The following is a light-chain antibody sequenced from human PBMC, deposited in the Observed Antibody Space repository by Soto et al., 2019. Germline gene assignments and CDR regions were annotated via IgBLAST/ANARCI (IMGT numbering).Light chain of an antibody. V-gene: IGKV3-20*01. CDR1: QSVSSY. CDR2: DAS. J-gene: IGKJ4*01. CDR3: QQFSSYPLT. Sequence: TQSPSTLSASLGARVSLPCRASQSVSSYLAWYQQKPGQAPRLLIYDASSRATGIPDRFSGGGSGTDFTLTISRLEPEDFAVYYCQQFSSYPLTFGGGTKVDIK.